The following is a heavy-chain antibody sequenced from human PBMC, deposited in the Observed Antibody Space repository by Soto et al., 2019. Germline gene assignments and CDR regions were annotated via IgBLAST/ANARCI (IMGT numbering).Heavy chain of an antibody. Sequence: GASVKVSCKASGYTFTTYGISWVRQAPGQGLEWMGWISPYTGTTKYAEKFQGEMTMTTDTATSTAYMDLRSLRSDDTAVYYCARDGERDTGLNFYYYLHGMDAWGQGTRVTVSS. CDR3: ARDGERDTGLNFYYYLHGMDA. V-gene: IGHV1-18*04. J-gene: IGHJ6*02. CDR1: GYTFTTYG. D-gene: IGHD1-1*01. CDR2: ISPYTGTT.